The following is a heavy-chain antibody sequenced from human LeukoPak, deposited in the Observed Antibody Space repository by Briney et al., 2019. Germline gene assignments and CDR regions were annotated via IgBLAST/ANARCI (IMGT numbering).Heavy chain of an antibody. D-gene: IGHD2-2*01. J-gene: IGHJ4*02. CDR2: IYSGGST. V-gene: IGHV3-66*01. CDR1: GFTVSSNY. Sequence: GGSLRLSCAAPGFTVSSNYMSWVRQAPGKGLEWVSVIYSGGSTYYADSVKGRFTISRDNSKNTLYLQMNSLRAEDTAVYYCTRDRVEGYCSTTSCYLHWGQGTLVTVSS. CDR3: TRDRVEGYCSTTSCYLH.